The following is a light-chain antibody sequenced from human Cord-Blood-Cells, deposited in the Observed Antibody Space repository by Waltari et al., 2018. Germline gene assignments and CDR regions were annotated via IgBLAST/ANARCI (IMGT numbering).Light chain of an antibody. CDR1: QRIRSY. Sequence: DIQITQSPSSLSASVGDRVTITSRARQRIRSYLTWYQQKPGKAPKLLIYAATSLRSGVPLRFSGSGSGTDFTLTISSLQPEDFAIYYCQQSYSTPFTFGQGTKLEIK. CDR2: AAT. J-gene: IGKJ2*01. V-gene: IGKV1-39*01. CDR3: QQSYSTPFT.